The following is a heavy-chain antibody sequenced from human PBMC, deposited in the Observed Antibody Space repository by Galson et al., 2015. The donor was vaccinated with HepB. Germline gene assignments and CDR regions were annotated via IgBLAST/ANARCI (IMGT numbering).Heavy chain of an antibody. J-gene: IGHJ6*02. CDR2: ISSSDSTV. V-gene: IGHV3-11*01. CDR1: GFTFSDYY. CDR3: ARDLTVCGGDCGDYYGMDV. Sequence: SLRLSCAASGFTFSDYYMSWIRQAPGKGLEWISYISSSDSTVYYADSVKGRFTISRDNAKNSLYLQMNGLRAEDTAVYYCARDLTVCGGDCGDYYGMDVWGQGTTVTVSS. D-gene: IGHD2-21*02.